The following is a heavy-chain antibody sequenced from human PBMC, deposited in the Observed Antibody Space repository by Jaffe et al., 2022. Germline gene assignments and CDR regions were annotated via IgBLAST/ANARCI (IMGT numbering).Heavy chain of an antibody. CDR3: ASLGVGATTITTRAFDI. CDR2: IYHSGST. D-gene: IGHD1-26*01. Sequence: QVQLQESGPGLVKPSETLSLTCAVSGYSISSGYYWGWIRQPPGKGLEWIGSIYHSGSTYYNPSLKSRVTISVDTSKNQFSLKLSSVTAADTAVYYCASLGVGATTITTRAFDIWGQGTMVTVSS. CDR1: GYSISSGYY. J-gene: IGHJ3*02. V-gene: IGHV4-38-2*01.